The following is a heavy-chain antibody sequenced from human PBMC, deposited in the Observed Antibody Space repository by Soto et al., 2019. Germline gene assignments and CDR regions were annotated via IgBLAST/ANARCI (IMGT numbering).Heavy chain of an antibody. CDR2: ISGSGGSA. J-gene: IGHJ5*02. CDR3: AKDPYSGVLVPVAIGFDP. D-gene: IGHD2-2*01. CDR1: GFTFSNYA. V-gene: IGHV3-23*01. Sequence: GGSLRLFXAASGFTFSNYAMTWVRQGPGKGLEWVSAISGSGGSAYYADSVKGRFTISRDNSKNTLYLQMNSLRADDSGVYYCAKDPYSGVLVPVAIGFDPWGPGTLVTVSS.